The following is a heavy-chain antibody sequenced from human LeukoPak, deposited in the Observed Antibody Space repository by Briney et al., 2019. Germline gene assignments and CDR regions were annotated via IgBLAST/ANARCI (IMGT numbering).Heavy chain of an antibody. CDR3: AKPQYYDILTGHFDY. Sequence: GGSLRLSCAASGFTFSSYWMSWVRQAPGKGLEWVSAISGSGGSTYYADSVKGRFTISRDNSKNTLYLQMNSLRAEDTAVYYCAKPQYYDILTGHFDYWGQGTLVTVSS. CDR1: GFTFSSYW. CDR2: ISGSGGST. V-gene: IGHV3-23*01. J-gene: IGHJ4*02. D-gene: IGHD3-9*01.